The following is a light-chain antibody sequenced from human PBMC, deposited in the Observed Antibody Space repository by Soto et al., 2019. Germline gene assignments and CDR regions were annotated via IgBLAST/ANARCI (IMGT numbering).Light chain of an antibody. CDR2: DTS. CDR3: LLSYSGAGGGV. J-gene: IGLJ2*01. CDR1: TGAVTSGHY. Sequence: QDVVTQEPSLTVSPGGTVTLTCGSSTGAVTSGHYPYWFQQKPGQAPRTLIYDTSYKHSWTPDRFSGSLLGGKAALILSGAQPEDEAEYYCLLSYSGAGGGVFGGGTKLTVL. V-gene: IGLV7-46*01.